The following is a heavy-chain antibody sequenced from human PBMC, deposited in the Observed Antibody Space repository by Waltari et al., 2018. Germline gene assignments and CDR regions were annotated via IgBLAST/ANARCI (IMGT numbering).Heavy chain of an antibody. CDR1: GFSFSDYG. V-gene: IGHV3-33*06. J-gene: IGHJ1*01. Sequence: QVQLVESGGGVVQPGRSLSLSCAASGFSFSDYGMHWVRQAPGKGLGWVAVIWNDGSSEYYSDSVKGRFTISRDYSDNTVYLQMDSLRADDTAVYFCAKPFYNWDDPLHSWGQGTPVTVSS. D-gene: IGHD1-20*01. CDR2: IWNDGSSE. CDR3: AKPFYNWDDPLHS.